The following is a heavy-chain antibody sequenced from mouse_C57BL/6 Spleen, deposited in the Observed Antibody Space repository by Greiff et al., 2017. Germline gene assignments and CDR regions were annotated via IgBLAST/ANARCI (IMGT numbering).Heavy chain of an antibody. CDR1: GFTFSNYW. Sequence: EVMLVESGGGLVQPGGSMKLSCVASGFTFSNYWMNWVRQSPETGLEWVAQIRLKSDNYATHYAESVKGRFTISRDDSKSSVYLQMNNLRAEDTGIYYCTKSTGTYYFDYWGQGTTLTVSS. D-gene: IGHD4-1*01. CDR3: TKSTGTYYFDY. CDR2: IRLKSDNYAT. J-gene: IGHJ2*01. V-gene: IGHV6-3*01.